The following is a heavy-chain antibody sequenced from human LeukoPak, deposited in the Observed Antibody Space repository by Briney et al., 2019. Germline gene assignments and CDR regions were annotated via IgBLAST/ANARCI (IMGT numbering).Heavy chain of an antibody. J-gene: IGHJ4*02. CDR1: GFTFGDYA. V-gene: IGHV3-49*04. CDR3: TRGGKDYGDYDRSFAY. D-gene: IGHD4-17*01. CDR2: IRSKAYGGAI. Sequence: GGSLRLSCTTSGFTFGDYAMSWVRQAPARGPEWLTFIRSKAYGGAIDYAASVKGRFTMSRDDSKGIAYLQMNSLKIEDTAVYYCTRGGKDYGDYDRSFAYWGQGTLVTVSS.